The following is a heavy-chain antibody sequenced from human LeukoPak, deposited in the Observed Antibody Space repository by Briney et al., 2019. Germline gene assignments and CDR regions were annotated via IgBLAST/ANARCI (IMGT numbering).Heavy chain of an antibody. Sequence: GGSLRLSCAASGFTFSSYWMSWVRQAPGKGLEWVSGINRNGDSTGYADFVKGRFTISRDNAKNSLCLQMNSLRVDDTALYHCARKGLGGELGGFDSWGQGTLVTVSS. CDR2: INRNGDST. V-gene: IGHV3-20*01. CDR3: ARKGLGGELGGFDS. J-gene: IGHJ4*02. CDR1: GFTFSSYW. D-gene: IGHD1-26*01.